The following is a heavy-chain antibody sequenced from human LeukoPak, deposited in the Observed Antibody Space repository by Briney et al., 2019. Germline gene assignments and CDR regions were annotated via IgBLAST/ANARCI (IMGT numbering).Heavy chain of an antibody. CDR3: ARTNWNFVDFDY. CDR2: ISSSGSTI. Sequence: GSLRLSCAASGFTFSSYEMNWVRQAPGKGLEWVSCISSSGSTIYYADSVKGRFTISRDNAKNSLYLQMNSLRAEDTAVYYCARTNWNFVDFDYWGQGTLVTVSS. CDR1: GFTFSSYE. D-gene: IGHD1-7*01. J-gene: IGHJ4*02. V-gene: IGHV3-48*03.